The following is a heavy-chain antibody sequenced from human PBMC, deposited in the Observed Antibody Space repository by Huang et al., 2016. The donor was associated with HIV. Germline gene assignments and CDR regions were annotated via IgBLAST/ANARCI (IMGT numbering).Heavy chain of an antibody. CDR2: INESGST. J-gene: IGHJ2*01. V-gene: IGHV4-34*01. Sequence: QVQLQQWGAGLLKPSETLSLTCAVYGGSFSGYYWSWIRQPPGKGLEWIGEINESGSTNYNPSLKSRVTTSVDTSKNQFSLGLRSVTAADTAVYYCARARSGIAAAVYWYFDLWGRGTLVTVSS. CDR3: ARARSGIAAAVYWYFDL. D-gene: IGHD6-13*01. CDR1: GGSFSGYY.